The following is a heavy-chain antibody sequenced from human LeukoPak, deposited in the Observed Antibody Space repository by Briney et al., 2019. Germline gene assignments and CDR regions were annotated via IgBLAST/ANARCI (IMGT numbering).Heavy chain of an antibody. J-gene: IGHJ6*02. Sequence: GTSLRLSCAASGFTFSRYGMHWVRQAPGKGLGGVAVIWSDGNNKDHGDSVKGRFTISRDNSKNTLYLQMNSLRAEDTAMYYCAREYCSSISCMDAWGQGTTVTVSS. CDR1: GFTFSRYG. D-gene: IGHD2-2*01. CDR3: AREYCSSISCMDA. CDR2: IWSDGNNK. V-gene: IGHV3-33*01.